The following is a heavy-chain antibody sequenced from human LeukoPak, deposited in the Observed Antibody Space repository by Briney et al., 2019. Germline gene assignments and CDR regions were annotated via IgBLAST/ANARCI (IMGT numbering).Heavy chain of an antibody. D-gene: IGHD6-13*01. V-gene: IGHV4-59*08. CDR2: IYYSGST. CDR1: GDSISGDY. J-gene: IGHJ4*02. CDR3: AAGGSWLDY. Sequence: PSETLSLTYTVSGDSISGDYWSWIRQPPGKGLEWIGFIYYSGSTIYNPSLKSRVTISVDTSKNQLSLKLSSVTAADTAVYYCAAGGSWLDYWGQGTLVTVSS.